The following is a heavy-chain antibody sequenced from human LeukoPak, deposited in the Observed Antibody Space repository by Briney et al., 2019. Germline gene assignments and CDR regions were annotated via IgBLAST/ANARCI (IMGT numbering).Heavy chain of an antibody. CDR2: IKSKTDGGTT. J-gene: IGHJ4*02. V-gene: IGHV3-15*01. D-gene: IGHD5-12*01. CDR1: GFTFSNAW. Sequence: GGSLRLSCAASGFTFSNAWMSWVRQAPGKGLEWVGRIKSKTDGGTTDYAAPVKGRFTISRDDSKNTLYLQMNSLKTEDTAVYYCTTDVMEATAFDYWGQGTLVTVSS. CDR3: TTDVMEATAFDY.